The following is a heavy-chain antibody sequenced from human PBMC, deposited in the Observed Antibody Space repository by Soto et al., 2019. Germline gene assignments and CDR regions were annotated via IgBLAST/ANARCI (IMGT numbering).Heavy chain of an antibody. CDR3: ARGSYDSYAGFFGMDG. Sequence: QVQLVQSGAEVKKPGSSVKVSCKASGGSFMSQAISWVRQAPGQGPEWMGGIIPFSGTVTYTQRFRGRLPLTADEPTKTAYMELSSLRSADTAVYYCARGSYDSYAGFFGMDGWGQGTTVTVS. D-gene: IGHD3-10*01. CDR1: GGSFMSQA. V-gene: IGHV1-69*01. J-gene: IGHJ6*02. CDR2: IIPFSGTV.